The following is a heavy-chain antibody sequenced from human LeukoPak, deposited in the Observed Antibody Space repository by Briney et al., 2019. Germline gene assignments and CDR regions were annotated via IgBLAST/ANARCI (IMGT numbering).Heavy chain of an antibody. D-gene: IGHD2-2*01. CDR2: INPNSGGT. J-gene: IGHJ4*02. Sequence: ASVKVSCKASGYTFTGYYMHWVRQAPGQGLEWMGRINPNSGGTNYAQKFQGRVTITADKSTSTAYMELSSLRSEDTAVYYCARDRYCSSTSCYEYWGQGTLVTVSS. V-gene: IGHV1-2*06. CDR1: GYTFTGYY. CDR3: ARDRYCSSTSCYEY.